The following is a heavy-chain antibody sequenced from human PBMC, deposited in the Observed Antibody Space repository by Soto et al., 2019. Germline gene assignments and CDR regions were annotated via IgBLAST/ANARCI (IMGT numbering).Heavy chain of an antibody. J-gene: IGHJ5*02. CDR2: IYYSGST. CDR1: VVSLRSAGSY. Sequence: PSETLSLTFPVSVVSLRSAGSYWSWISKPPGKGLEWIGYIYYSGSTNYNPSLKSRVTISVDTSKNQFSLKLSSVTAADTAVYYCARGHVIYDFWSGYYRTGRWFDPWVQGTLVTVSS. D-gene: IGHD3-3*01. V-gene: IGHV4-61*08. CDR3: ARGHVIYDFWSGYYRTGRWFDP.